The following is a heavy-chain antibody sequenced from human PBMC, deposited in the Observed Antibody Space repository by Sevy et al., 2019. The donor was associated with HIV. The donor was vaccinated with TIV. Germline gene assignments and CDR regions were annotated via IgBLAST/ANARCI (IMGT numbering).Heavy chain of an antibody. Sequence: EGSLRLSCAASGFTFNKYNMNWVRQAPGKGLEWVSTITGYSTDIYYADSVKGRFTISRDDAKNSLYLQMNGLRAEDTAIYYCARAEQTYFFDYWGQGTLVTVSS. CDR3: ARAEQTYFFDY. CDR1: GFTFNKYN. V-gene: IGHV3-21*06. CDR2: ITGYSTDI. J-gene: IGHJ4*02.